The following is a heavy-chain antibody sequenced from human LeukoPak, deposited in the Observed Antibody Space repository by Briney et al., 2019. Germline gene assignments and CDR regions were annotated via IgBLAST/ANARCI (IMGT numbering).Heavy chain of an antibody. CDR1: GFTFSSYG. J-gene: IGHJ3*02. V-gene: IGHV3-30*02. CDR3: AKERYYFDSSGYYNDAFDI. D-gene: IGHD3-22*01. Sequence: QPGGSLRLSCAAAGFTFSSYGMHWVRQAPGKGREWVAFIRYDGGNKYYADSVKGRFTISRDNSKNTLYLQMNSLRAEDTAVYYCAKERYYFDSSGYYNDAFDIWGQGTMVTVSS. CDR2: IRYDGGNK.